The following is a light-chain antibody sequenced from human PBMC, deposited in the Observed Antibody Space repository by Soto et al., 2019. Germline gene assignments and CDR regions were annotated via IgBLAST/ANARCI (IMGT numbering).Light chain of an antibody. CDR1: QSLVHSDGNTY. Sequence: EIVMTQSPLSSPVTLGQPASISCRSSQSLVHSDGNTYLSWLQQRPGQPPRLLIYKISNRLSGVXDXXSGSGAGTNFTLEVSRVEVEDVAIYYCMQGTQFPYTFGQGTKLEIK. CDR3: MQGTQFPYT. J-gene: IGKJ2*01. CDR2: KIS. V-gene: IGKV2-24*01.